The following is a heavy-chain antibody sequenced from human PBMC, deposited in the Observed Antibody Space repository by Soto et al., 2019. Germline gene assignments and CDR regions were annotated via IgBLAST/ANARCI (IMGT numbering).Heavy chain of an antibody. V-gene: IGHV3-64D*06. J-gene: IGHJ5*02. CDR3: VREDAPGLGGYASS. CDR2: ISTNGGNT. Sequence: LRLSCSASGFTFNSYAMHWVRQAPGKGLEYVSVISTNGGNTYYADSVKGRFTISRDNSKNTLYLQMSSLRPEDTAVYYCVREDAPGLGGYASSWGQGTLVTVSS. CDR1: GFTFNSYA. D-gene: IGHD5-12*01.